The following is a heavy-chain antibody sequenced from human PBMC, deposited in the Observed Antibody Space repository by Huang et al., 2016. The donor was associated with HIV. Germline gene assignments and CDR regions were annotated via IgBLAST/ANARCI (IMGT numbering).Heavy chain of an antibody. J-gene: IGHJ2*01. CDR1: GGSLHGYY. D-gene: IGHD6-19*01. V-gene: IGHV4-34*01. CDR3: ATSRSGSGWFLDI. Sequence: QVQLYQWGAGPLRPSETLSLTCGVSGGSLHGYYWNWLRQSPGRGLEWIGEVNHGGSTKYHPSLNRRVTISVDTSKIQFSLNLTSVTATDTADYYCATSRSGSGWFLDIWGRGTLVSVS. CDR2: VNHGGST.